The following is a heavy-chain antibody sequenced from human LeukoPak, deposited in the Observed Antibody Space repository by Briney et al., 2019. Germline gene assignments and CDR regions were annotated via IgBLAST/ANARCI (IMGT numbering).Heavy chain of an antibody. CDR1: GYTFTGYY. D-gene: IGHD2-21*02. V-gene: IGHV1-2*02. CDR2: INPNSAGT. Sequence: GASVKVSCKASGYTFTGYYVHWVRQAPGQGLEWMGWINPNSAGTNYAQKFQGRVTMTTDTSTSTAYMELRSLRSDDTAVYYCARDWTLAYCGGDCPPGFDYWGQGTLVTVSS. CDR3: ARDWTLAYCGGDCPPGFDY. J-gene: IGHJ4*02.